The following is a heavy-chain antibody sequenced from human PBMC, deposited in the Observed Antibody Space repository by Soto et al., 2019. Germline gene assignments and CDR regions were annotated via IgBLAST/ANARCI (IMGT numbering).Heavy chain of an antibody. CDR3: ARPTNYYDSSGYLNY. CDR1: GFTFSSYA. J-gene: IGHJ4*02. D-gene: IGHD3-22*01. CDR2: ISYDGSNK. Sequence: PGGSLRLSCAASGFTFSSYAMHGVRQAPGKGLEWVAVISYDGSNKYYADSVKGRFTISRDNSKNTLYLQMNSLRAEDTAVYYCARPTNYYDSSGYLNYWGQGTLVTVSS. V-gene: IGHV3-30-3*01.